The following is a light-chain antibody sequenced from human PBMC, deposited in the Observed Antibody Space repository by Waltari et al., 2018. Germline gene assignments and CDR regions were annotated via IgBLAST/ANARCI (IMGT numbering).Light chain of an antibody. CDR1: QSVSRA. CDR3: QHYLRLPVT. Sequence: EIVLTQSPGTLSLSLGEIATLSCRASQSVSRALTWYQQKPGQAPRLLIYGGSTRATGIPDRFSGSGSGTDFSLTISRLEPDDFAVYYCQHYLRLPVTFGQGTTVEI. V-gene: IGKV3-20*01. CDR2: GGS. J-gene: IGKJ1*01.